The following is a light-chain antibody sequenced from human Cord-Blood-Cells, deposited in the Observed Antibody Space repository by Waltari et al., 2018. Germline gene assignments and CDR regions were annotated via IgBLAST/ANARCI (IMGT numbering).Light chain of an antibody. V-gene: IGKV1-9*01. CDR2: AAS. CDR1: QGISSY. J-gene: IGKJ2*01. CDR3: QQLNSYPRT. Sequence: IQLTQSPSSLSASVGDRVTITCRASQGISSYLSWYQQNPGKAPKLLIYAASTLQSGVPSRFSGSGSGTDFTLTISSLQPEDFATYYCQQLNSYPRTFGQGTKLEIK.